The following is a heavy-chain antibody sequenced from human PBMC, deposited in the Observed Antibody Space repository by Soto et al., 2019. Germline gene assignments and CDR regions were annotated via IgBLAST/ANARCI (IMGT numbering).Heavy chain of an antibody. J-gene: IGHJ4*02. CDR1: GDSISNDY. Sequence: PSETLSLTCTVSGDSISNDYWTWIRQPPGKGLEWIGYIYYSGTTNYNPSLKSRVTISVDTSKNQFSLKLSSVTAADTAVYYCARQLITWGQGTLVTVSS. CDR2: IYYSGTT. CDR3: ARQLIT. V-gene: IGHV4-59*08.